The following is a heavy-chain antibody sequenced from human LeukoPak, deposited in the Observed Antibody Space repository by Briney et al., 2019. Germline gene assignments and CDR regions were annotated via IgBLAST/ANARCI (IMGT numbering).Heavy chain of an antibody. CDR1: GYTLTELS. CDR2: FDPEDGET. V-gene: IGHV1-24*01. Sequence: ASVKVSCKVPGYTLTELSMHWVRQAPGKGLEWMGGFDPEDGETIYAQKFQGRVTMTEDTSTDTAYMELSSLRSEDTAVYYCATRQTEYSSSFMDLYNWFDPWGQGTLVTVSS. CDR3: ATRQTEYSSSFMDLYNWFDP. D-gene: IGHD6-13*01. J-gene: IGHJ5*02.